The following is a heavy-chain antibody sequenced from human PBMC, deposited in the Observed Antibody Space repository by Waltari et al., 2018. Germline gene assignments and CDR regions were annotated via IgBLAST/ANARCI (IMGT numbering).Heavy chain of an antibody. D-gene: IGHD3-16*01. Sequence: QLQLQESGPGLVKPSETLSLTCTVSGGSISSSSYYWGWIRQPPGKGLEWIGSIYYSGSTYYNPSLKSRVTRSVDTSKNQFSRKLSSVTAADTAVYYCARHALSYIRYFDYWGQGTLVTVSS. CDR2: IYYSGST. CDR1: GGSISSSSYY. J-gene: IGHJ4*02. CDR3: ARHALSYIRYFDY. V-gene: IGHV4-39*01.